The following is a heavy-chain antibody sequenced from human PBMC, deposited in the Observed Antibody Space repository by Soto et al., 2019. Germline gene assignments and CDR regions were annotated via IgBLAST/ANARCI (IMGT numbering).Heavy chain of an antibody. V-gene: IGHV3-23*01. D-gene: IGHD6-19*01. CDR1: GFTFSTYT. J-gene: IGHJ4*02. CDR3: AKGKSSSGWLLDF. Sequence: PGGSLRLSCAASGFTFSTYTMSWVRQAPGKGLEWVSGIGGSGASTYNADSVKGRSTISRDNSKNTLYLQMNRLRADDTAVYYCAKGKSSSGWLLDFWGQGTLVTVSS. CDR2: IGGSGAST.